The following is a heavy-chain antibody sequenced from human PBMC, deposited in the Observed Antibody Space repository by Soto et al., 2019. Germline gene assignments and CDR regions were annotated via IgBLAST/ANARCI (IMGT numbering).Heavy chain of an antibody. J-gene: IGHJ6*02. CDR3: ARDDATYCGGDCYRYFYYGMDV. D-gene: IGHD2-21*02. CDR1: GGTFSNHA. V-gene: IGHV1-69*13. CDR2: IIPMFPTA. Sequence: SVKVSCKASGGTFSNHAISWVRQAPGQGLEWVGGIIPMFPTADYAQRFQGRVTITADDSTTTVYMELSGLRSEDTAMYYCARDDATYCGGDCYRYFYYGMDVWGQGTTVNRLL.